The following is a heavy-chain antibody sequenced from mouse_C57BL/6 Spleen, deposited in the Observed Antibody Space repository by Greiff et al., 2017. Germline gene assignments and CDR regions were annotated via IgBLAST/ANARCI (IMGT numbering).Heavy chain of an antibody. CDR1: GFTFSSYG. D-gene: IGHD2-4*01. Sequence: EVKVVESGRDLVKPGGSLKLSCAASGFTFSSYGLSWVRQTPDKRLEWVATISSGGSYTYYPDSVKGRFTISRDNAKNTLYLRMRSLKSEDTAMYYCARQEDYDEGFAYWGQGTLVTGSA. V-gene: IGHV5-6*01. J-gene: IGHJ3*01. CDR2: ISSGGSYT. CDR3: ARQEDYDEGFAY.